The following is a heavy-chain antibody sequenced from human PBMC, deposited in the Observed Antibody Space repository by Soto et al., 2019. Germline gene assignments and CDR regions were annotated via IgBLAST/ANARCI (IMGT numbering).Heavy chain of an antibody. CDR1: GGSISSGGYY. V-gene: IGHV4-31*03. J-gene: IGHJ6*02. D-gene: IGHD5-18*01. CDR3: ARAGVDTAMDYYYGMDV. Sequence: QVQLQESGPGLVKPSQTLSLTCTVSGGSISSGGYYWSWIRQHPGKGLEWIGYIYYSGSTYYNPSPKTRVTISVDTSKNQFSLKLSSVTAADTAVYYCARAGVDTAMDYYYGMDVWGQGTTVTVSS. CDR2: IYYSGST.